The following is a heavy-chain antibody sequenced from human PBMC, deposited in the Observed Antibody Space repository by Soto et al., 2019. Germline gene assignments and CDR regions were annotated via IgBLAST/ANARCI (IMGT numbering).Heavy chain of an antibody. V-gene: IGHV3-23*01. J-gene: IGHJ3*02. Sequence: PGGSLRLSCAASAFTFSSYAMSWVRQAPGKGLEWVSAISGSGGSTYYADSVKGRFTISRDNSKNTLYLQMNSLRAEDTAVYYCAKGNYYDSSGYYYSYAFDIWGQGTMVTVSS. CDR3: AKGNYYDSSGYYYSYAFDI. D-gene: IGHD3-22*01. CDR2: ISGSGGST. CDR1: AFTFSSYA.